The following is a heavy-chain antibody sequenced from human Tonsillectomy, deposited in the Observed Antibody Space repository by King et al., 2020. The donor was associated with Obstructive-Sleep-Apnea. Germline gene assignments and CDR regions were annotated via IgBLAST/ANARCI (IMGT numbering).Heavy chain of an antibody. D-gene: IGHD3-16*01. CDR3: ARDLFYYNAGTSYEDTFDI. J-gene: IGHJ3*02. CDR2: ISGHHGDT. CDR1: GYNFKTYG. V-gene: IGHV1-18*01. Sequence: QLVQSGGEVKKPGASVRVSCKASGYNFKTYGLSWVRQAPGQGLEWLGWISGHHGDTNYAQRARGRIGMTADTTTSPSYMELSSLTPDDTAVYYCARDLFYYNAGTSYEDTFDIWGQGTMVTVSS.